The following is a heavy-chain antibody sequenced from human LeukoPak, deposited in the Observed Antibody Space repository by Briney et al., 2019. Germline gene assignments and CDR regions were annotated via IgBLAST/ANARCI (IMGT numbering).Heavy chain of an antibody. CDR2: INSDGSST. CDR3: ARGSCSSTSCYRIGAFDI. J-gene: IGHJ3*02. CDR1: GFTFSSYW. D-gene: IGHD2-2*01. Sequence: SGGSLRLSCAASGFTFSSYWMHWVRQAPGKGLGWVSRINSDGSSTSYADSVKGRFTISRDNAKNTLYLQMNSLRAEDTAVYYCARGSCSSTSCYRIGAFDIWGQGTMVTVSS. V-gene: IGHV3-74*01.